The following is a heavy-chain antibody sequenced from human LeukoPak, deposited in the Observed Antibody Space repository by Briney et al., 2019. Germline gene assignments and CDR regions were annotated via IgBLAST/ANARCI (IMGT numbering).Heavy chain of an antibody. CDR2: IYPGDSTT. V-gene: IGHV5-51*01. CDR3: ATHVRGASGRRLDY. CDR1: GYSFTTYW. Sequence: GESLKISCKGSGYSFTTYWIGWVRPMPGKGLEWMGIIYPGDSTTSYSPSFQGQVTISADKSISTAYLQWSSLKASDTAMYYCATHVRGASGRRLDYWGQGTLVTVSS. D-gene: IGHD3-10*01. J-gene: IGHJ4*02.